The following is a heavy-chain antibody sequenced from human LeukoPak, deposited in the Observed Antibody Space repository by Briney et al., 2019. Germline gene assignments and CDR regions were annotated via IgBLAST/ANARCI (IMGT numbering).Heavy chain of an antibody. Sequence: GASVKVSCKASGYTFTNYAMNWVRQAPGQGLEWMGWINTNTGHPTYAQGFTGRFVFSLDTSVSTAYLQISSLKAEDTAVYYCARAVGDTVTLYYFDYWGQGALVTVSS. CDR3: ARAVGDTVTLYYFDY. J-gene: IGHJ4*02. D-gene: IGHD4-17*01. CDR1: GYTFTNYA. V-gene: IGHV7-4-1*02. CDR2: INTNTGHP.